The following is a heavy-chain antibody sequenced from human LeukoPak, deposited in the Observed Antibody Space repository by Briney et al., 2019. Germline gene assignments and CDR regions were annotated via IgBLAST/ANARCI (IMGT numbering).Heavy chain of an antibody. CDR1: GHTFNNYW. J-gene: IGHJ3*02. D-gene: IGHD2-8*01. V-gene: IGHV5-51*01. CDR2: IYPIDSET. CDR3: ARRGYCTNGVCYGPHHDAFDI. Sequence: GESLKISCKGSGHTFNNYWIAWVRPMPGKGLEWMGIIYPIDSETRYSPSFQGQVTISADKSISTAYLQWSSLKASDTAMYYCARRGYCTNGVCYGPHHDAFDIWGQGTMVTVSS.